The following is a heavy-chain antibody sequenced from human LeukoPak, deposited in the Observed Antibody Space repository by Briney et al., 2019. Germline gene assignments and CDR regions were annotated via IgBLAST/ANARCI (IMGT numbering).Heavy chain of an antibody. CDR1: GFTVSSNY. CDR3: AREGADIVATNYRTYFDY. D-gene: IGHD5-12*01. V-gene: IGHV3-66*01. Sequence: GGSLRLSCAASGFTVSSNYMSWVRQAPGKGLEWVSVIYSGGSTYYADSVKGRFTISRDNSENTLYLQMNSLRAEDTAVYYCAREGADIVATNYRTYFDYWGQGTLVTVSS. J-gene: IGHJ4*02. CDR2: IYSGGST.